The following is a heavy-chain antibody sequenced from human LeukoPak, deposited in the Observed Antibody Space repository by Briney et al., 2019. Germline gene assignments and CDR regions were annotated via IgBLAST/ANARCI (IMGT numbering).Heavy chain of an antibody. J-gene: IGHJ4*02. V-gene: IGHV3-21*01. Sequence: GGSLRLSCAASGSTFSSYSMNWVRQAPGKGLEWVSSISSSSYIYYADSVKGRFTISRDNAKNSLYLQMNSLRAEDTAVYYCARAGGYCSSTSCFYYFDYWGQGTLVTVSS. D-gene: IGHD2-2*01. CDR3: ARAGGYCSSTSCFYYFDY. CDR2: ISSSSYI. CDR1: GSTFSSYS.